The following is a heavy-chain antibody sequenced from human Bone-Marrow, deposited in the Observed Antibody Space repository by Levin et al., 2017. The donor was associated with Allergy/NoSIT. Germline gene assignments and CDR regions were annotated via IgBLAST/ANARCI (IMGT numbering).Heavy chain of an antibody. V-gene: IGHV5-10-1*01. CDR1: GYSFSTYW. J-gene: IGHJ5*02. CDR2: IDPSDSYT. CDR3: AISRGHKGNWFDP. D-gene: IGHD3-10*01. Sequence: GASVKVSCEGSGYSFSTYWINWVRQMPGKGLEWMGRIDPSDSYTNYSPSFQGHVTISVDKSISIAYLQWSSLKASDTALYYCAISRGHKGNWFDPWGQGTLFTVSS.